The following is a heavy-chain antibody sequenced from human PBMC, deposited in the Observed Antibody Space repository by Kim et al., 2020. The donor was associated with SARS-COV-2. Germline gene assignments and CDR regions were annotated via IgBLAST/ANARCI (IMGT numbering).Heavy chain of an antibody. CDR2: INHSGST. V-gene: IGHV4-34*01. J-gene: IGHJ3*02. CDR3: ARGKVVEDAFDI. D-gene: IGHD2-15*01. CDR1: GGSFSGYY. Sequence: SETLSLTCAVYGGSFSGYYWSWIRQPPGKGLEWIGEINHSGSTNYNPSLKSRVTISVDTSKNQFSLKLSSVTAADTAVYYCARGKVVEDAFDIWGQGTMV.